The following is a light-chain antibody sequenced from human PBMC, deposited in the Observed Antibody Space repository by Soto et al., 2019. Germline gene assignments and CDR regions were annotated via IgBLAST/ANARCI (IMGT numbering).Light chain of an antibody. CDR1: SSDVGGYNS. V-gene: IGLV2-14*01. CDR3: SSYTSSSTLYV. CDR2: EVS. Sequence: QSALTQPASVSGSPGQSVTISCTGASSDVGGYNSVSWYQQHPGEAPKLMISEVSDRPSGVSNRFSGSKSGNTASLTISGLQAEDEADYYCSSYTSSSTLYVFGTGTKVTVL. J-gene: IGLJ1*01.